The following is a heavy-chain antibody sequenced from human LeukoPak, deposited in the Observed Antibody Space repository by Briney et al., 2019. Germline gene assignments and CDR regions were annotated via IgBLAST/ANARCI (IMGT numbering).Heavy chain of an antibody. J-gene: IGHJ4*02. CDR2: IYYSGTT. CDR1: GGSVSSSSYY. V-gene: IGHV4-39*07. D-gene: IGHD2-21*02. CDR3: ARDIRGVVTDYFDY. Sequence: SETLSLTCTVSGGSVSSSSYYWGWIRQPPGKGLEWIGSIYYSGTTNYNPSLKSRVTISVDTSENQFSLKLRSVTAADTAVYYCARDIRGVVTDYFDYWGQGTLVTVSS.